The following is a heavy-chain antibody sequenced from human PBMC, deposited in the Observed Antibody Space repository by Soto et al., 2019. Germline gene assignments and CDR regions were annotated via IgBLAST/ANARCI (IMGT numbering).Heavy chain of an antibody. J-gene: IGHJ5*02. CDR2: IYPGDSDT. CDR3: SKSRTKGGGYNWFDP. V-gene: IGHV5-51*01. D-gene: IGHD2-8*01. Sequence: GASLKISCKGSGYSFTRYWIGRVRQMPGKGLEWMGIIYPGDSDTRYSPSFQGQVTISADKSISTAYLQWSSLKASDTAMYYCSKSRTKGGGYNWFDPRGQGSLVTVSS. CDR1: GYSFTRYW.